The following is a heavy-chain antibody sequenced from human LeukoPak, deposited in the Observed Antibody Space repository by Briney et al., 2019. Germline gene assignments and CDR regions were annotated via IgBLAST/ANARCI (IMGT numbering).Heavy chain of an antibody. Sequence: PGGSLRLSCAASGFTFSSYWMHWVRQAPGKGLVWVSRINSDGSSTSYADSVKGRFTISRDNSKNTLYLQMNSLRAEDTAVYYCAKAKGYCSGGSCYGWYFDLWGRGTLVTVSS. CDR3: AKAKGYCSGGSCYGWYFDL. CDR2: INSDGSST. CDR1: GFTFSSYW. V-gene: IGHV3-74*01. J-gene: IGHJ2*01. D-gene: IGHD2-15*01.